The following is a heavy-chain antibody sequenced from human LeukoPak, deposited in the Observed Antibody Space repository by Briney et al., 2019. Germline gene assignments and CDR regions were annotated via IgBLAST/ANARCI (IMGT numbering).Heavy chain of an antibody. V-gene: IGHV1-2*02. J-gene: IGHJ4*02. CDR3: AREGFDY. Sequence: ASVKVSCKAYGYTITDHYMHWVRQAPGQGLEWMGWINPSSGGTKYAQKFQGRVTMTRDTSINTAYMELSSLRSDDTAVCYCAREGFDYWGQGTLVTVSS. CDR2: INPSSGGT. D-gene: IGHD3-10*01. CDR1: GYTITDHY.